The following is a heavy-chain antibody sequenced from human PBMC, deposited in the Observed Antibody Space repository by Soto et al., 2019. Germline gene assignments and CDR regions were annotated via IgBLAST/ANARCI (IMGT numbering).Heavy chain of an antibody. D-gene: IGHD3-3*01. CDR2: VYRGGDT. CDR1: GFTVSSNY. V-gene: IGHV3-66*01. CDR3: AREAIFGLTMHYYHYMDV. J-gene: IGHJ6*03. Sequence: EVQLVESGGGLVQPGGSLRLSCAASGFTVSSNYMSWIRQAPEKGLEWVSVVYRGGDTNYVDSVKGRFTISRDTSKNTLYLQMNSLRAEDTAVYYCAREAIFGLTMHYYHYMDVWGKGTTVTVSS.